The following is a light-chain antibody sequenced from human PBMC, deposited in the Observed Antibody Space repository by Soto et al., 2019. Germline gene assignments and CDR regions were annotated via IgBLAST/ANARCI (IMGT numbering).Light chain of an antibody. CDR2: DNN. V-gene: IGLV1-40*01. CDR3: QSYDSSLSGDYV. CDR1: SSNIGAGYD. J-gene: IGLJ1*01. Sequence: QSVLTQPPSVSGAPGQRVTISCTGSSSNIGAGYDVHWYQHLPGTAPKLLIYDNNNRPSGVPDRFSGSKSGTSASLAITGLQAEDEADYYCQSYDSSLSGDYVFGTGTKLTVL.